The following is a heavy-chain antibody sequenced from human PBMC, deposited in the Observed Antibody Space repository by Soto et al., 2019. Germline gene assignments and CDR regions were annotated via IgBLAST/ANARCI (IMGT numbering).Heavy chain of an antibody. D-gene: IGHD4-17*01. J-gene: IGHJ4*02. V-gene: IGHV3-30*18. Sequence: QVQLVESGGGVVQPGRSLRLSCAASGFTFSSYGMHWVRQAPGKGLEWVAVISYDGSNKYYADSVKGRFTISRDNSKNTLYLQMNSLRAEDTAVYYCAKDWTTVTPIGGYWGQGTLVTVSS. CDR1: GFTFSSYG. CDR2: ISYDGSNK. CDR3: AKDWTTVTPIGGY.